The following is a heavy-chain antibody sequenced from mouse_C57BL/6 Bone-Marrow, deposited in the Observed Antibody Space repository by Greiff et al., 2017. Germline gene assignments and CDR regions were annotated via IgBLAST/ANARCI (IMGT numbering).Heavy chain of an antibody. CDR2: ISSGGSYT. CDR1: GFTFSSYG. CDR3: ARRSYITTVVPYYFDY. D-gene: IGHD1-1*01. Sequence: VQLKQSGGDLVKPGGSLKLSCAASGFTFSSYGMSWVRQTPDKRLEWVATISSGGSYTYYPDSVKGRFTISRDNAKNTLYLQMSSLKSEDTAMYYCARRSYITTVVPYYFDYWGQGTTLTVSS. V-gene: IGHV5-6*01. J-gene: IGHJ2*01.